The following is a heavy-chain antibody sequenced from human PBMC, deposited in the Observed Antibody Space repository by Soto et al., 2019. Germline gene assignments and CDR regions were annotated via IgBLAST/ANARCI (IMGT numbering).Heavy chain of an antibody. J-gene: IGHJ6*02. CDR2: FDPEDGET. CDR3: ATERGGRYGPYYYYGMDV. Sequence: ASVKVSCKVSGYTLTELSMHWVRQAPGKGLEWMGGFDPEDGETIYAQKFQGRVTMTEDTSTDTAYMELSSLRSEDTAVYYCATERGGRYGPYYYYGMDVWGQGTTVTVSS. D-gene: IGHD1-26*01. V-gene: IGHV1-24*01. CDR1: GYTLTELS.